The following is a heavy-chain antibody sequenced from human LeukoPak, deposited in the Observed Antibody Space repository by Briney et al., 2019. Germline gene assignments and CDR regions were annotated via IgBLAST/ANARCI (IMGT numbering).Heavy chain of an antibody. D-gene: IGHD6-13*01. Sequence: PGGSLRLSCAASGFTFSDWYMSWIRQAPGKGLEWVSYMSSSWSSIYYADSVKGRFTISRDNAKNSLYLQMNSLRADDTAVYYCAGTGAAAGTSAFDIWGQGTMVTVSS. CDR3: AGTGAAAGTSAFDI. V-gene: IGHV3-11*01. J-gene: IGHJ3*02. CDR1: GFTFSDWY. CDR2: MSSSWSSI.